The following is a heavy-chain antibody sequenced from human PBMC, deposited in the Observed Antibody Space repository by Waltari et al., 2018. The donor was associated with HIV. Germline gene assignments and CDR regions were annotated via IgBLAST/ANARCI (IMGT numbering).Heavy chain of an antibody. CDR3: ANSDDYSNYYYGMDV. V-gene: IGHV3-66*01. D-gene: IGHD4-4*01. Sequence: EVKLVESGGGLVQPGGSLRLSCAASGFTVSTHYMSWVRPAPGMGVEWVALFGRECNTPYADSVKGRFTISRDSSKNMVYLQMKSLGGEDTAVYYCANSDDYSNYYYGMDVWGQGTTVTVSS. CDR2: FGRECNT. CDR1: GFTVSTHY. J-gene: IGHJ6*02.